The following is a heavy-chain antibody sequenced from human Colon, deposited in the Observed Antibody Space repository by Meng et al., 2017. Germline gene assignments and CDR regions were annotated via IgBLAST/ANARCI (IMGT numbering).Heavy chain of an antibody. D-gene: IGHD3-10*01. CDR2: ISAGNGNT. V-gene: IGHV1-3*01. J-gene: IGHJ1*01. CDR1: GDTFTRYP. Sequence: QFQLVQSGAEVKKHGASVKVSCKTSGDTFTRYPIHWVRQAPALRLEWMGLISAGNGNTKYSQKFQGRVTITRDTSASTSYMEFSGLTSEDTAVYYCARGEEGDTWGQGTLVTVSS. CDR3: ARGEEGDT.